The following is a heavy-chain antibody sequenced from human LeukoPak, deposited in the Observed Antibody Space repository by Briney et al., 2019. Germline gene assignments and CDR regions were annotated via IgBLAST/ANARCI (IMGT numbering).Heavy chain of an antibody. D-gene: IGHD3-3*01. CDR2: IKEDGSRE. Sequence: GGSLRLSCAASGFTFSTYWMTWVRQAPGKGLEWVANIKEDGSREYYVDSVKGRFTISRDNAKNSLYLQMNSLRAEDTAVYYCARPYYDFWSGYYAGGSHYYYYMDVWGKGTTVTVSS. V-gene: IGHV3-7*01. J-gene: IGHJ6*03. CDR1: GFTFSTYW. CDR3: ARPYYDFWSGYYAGGSHYYYYMDV.